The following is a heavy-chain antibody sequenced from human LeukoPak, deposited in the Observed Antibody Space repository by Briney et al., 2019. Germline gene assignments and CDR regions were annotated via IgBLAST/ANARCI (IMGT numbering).Heavy chain of an antibody. Sequence: PSQTLSLTCTVSGGSISSGDYYWSWIRQHPGKGLEWIGYIYYSGSTYYNPSLKSRVTISVDTSKNQFSLKLSSVTAADTAVYYCARVYSSGYYFDYWGQGTLVTVSS. V-gene: IGHV4-30-4*01. CDR1: GGSISSGDYY. J-gene: IGHJ4*02. CDR3: ARVYSSGYYFDY. CDR2: IYYSGST. D-gene: IGHD3-22*01.